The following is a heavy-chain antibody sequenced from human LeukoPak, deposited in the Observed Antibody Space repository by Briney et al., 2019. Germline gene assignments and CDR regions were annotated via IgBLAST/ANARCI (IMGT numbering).Heavy chain of an antibody. CDR2: IYPGDSDT. Sequence: GESLKISWKGPGYSFTSYWIGWVRQMPGKGLEWMGIIYPGDSDTRYSPSFQGQVTISADKSISTAYLQWSSLKASDTAMYYCARRGVTMVRGVISEPFDYWGQGTLVTVSS. CDR3: ARRGVTMVRGVISEPFDY. D-gene: IGHD3-10*01. J-gene: IGHJ4*02. V-gene: IGHV5-51*01. CDR1: GYSFTSYW.